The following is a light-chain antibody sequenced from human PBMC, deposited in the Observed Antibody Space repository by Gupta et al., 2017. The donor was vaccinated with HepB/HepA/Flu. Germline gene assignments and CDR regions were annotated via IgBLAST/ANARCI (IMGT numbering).Light chain of an antibody. Sequence: QSVLTQPPSASGTPGQRVTISCSGSSSNIGSNTVNWYQQLPGTAPKLLIYSNIQRPSGVPDRFSGSKSGTSASLAISGLQSEDEADYYCAAWDDSLNVLYVFGTGTKVTVL. CDR2: SNI. V-gene: IGLV1-44*01. J-gene: IGLJ1*01. CDR1: SSNIGSNT. CDR3: AAWDDSLNVLYV.